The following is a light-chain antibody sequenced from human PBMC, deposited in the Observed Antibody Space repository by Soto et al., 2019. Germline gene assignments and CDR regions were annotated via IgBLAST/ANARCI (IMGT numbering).Light chain of an antibody. J-gene: IGKJ5*01. Sequence: EIVLTQSPGTLSLSPGERATLSCRASQSVRSFYLAWYQQKPGQSPRLLIYGASSRAAGIPDRFSGSGSGTDFTLTIIRLESEDFAVYYCQQYCSSPLTFGQGTRLEIK. CDR2: GAS. CDR1: QSVRSFY. V-gene: IGKV3-20*01. CDR3: QQYCSSPLT.